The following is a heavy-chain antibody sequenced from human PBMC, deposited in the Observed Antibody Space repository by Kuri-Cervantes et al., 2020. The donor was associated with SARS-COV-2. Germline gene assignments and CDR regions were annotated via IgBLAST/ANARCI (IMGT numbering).Heavy chain of an antibody. Sequence: GESLKISCAASGFTYNNYGMHWVRQAPGKGLEWVAVIWYDGRNKYYADSVKGRFTISRDNSKNTQYLQMDSLRAEDTAVYYCAKSRTGVGDSTDYWGPGTLVTVSS. CDR2: IWYDGRNK. CDR1: GFTYNNYG. CDR3: AKSRTGVGDSTDY. D-gene: IGHD1-26*01. J-gene: IGHJ4*02. V-gene: IGHV3-33*06.